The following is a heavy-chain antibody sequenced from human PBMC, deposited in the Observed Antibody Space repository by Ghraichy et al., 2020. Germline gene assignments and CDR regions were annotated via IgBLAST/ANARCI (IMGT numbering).Heavy chain of an antibody. CDR1: GYTFTSYA. CDR3: ARDQGGELPFDY. J-gene: IGHJ4*02. V-gene: IGHV1-3*01. D-gene: IGHD3-16*01. Sequence: ASVKVSCKASGYTFTSYAMHWVRQAPGQRLEWMGWINAGNGNTKYSQKFQGRITITRDTSASTAYMELSSLRSEDTAVYYCARDQGGELPFDYWGQGTLVTVSS. CDR2: INAGNGNT.